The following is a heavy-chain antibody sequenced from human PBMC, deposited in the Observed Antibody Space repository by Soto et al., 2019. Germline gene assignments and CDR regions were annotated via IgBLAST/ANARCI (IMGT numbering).Heavy chain of an antibody. CDR3: VSDRGYGNVSLPYS. Sequence: QAQLVESGGGVVQPGRSLRLSCAASGFAFSSYGMHWVRQAPGTGLGWVAVISYDGSPQHYADSVKGRFTFSRDNSRYLVVLQVSSLGAQDTAVYYCVSDRGYGNVSLPYSWGQGTLVSVSS. J-gene: IGHJ4*02. V-gene: IGHV3-30*03. CDR2: ISYDGSPQ. D-gene: IGHD5-18*01. CDR1: GFAFSSYG.